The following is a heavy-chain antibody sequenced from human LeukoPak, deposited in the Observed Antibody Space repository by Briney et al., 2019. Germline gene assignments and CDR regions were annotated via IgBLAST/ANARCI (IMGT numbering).Heavy chain of an antibody. Sequence: SETLSLTCAVYAESFSTYYWSWIRQPPGKGLEWIGDINHSGVTNYNPSLKSRVTMSVDTSENQFSLRLSSVTAADTAVYYCARRYPSVRGANLRPQEVRKCYFDYWGQGTLVTVSS. CDR3: ARRYPSVRGANLRPQEVRKCYFDY. D-gene: IGHD3-10*01. V-gene: IGHV4-34*01. CDR1: AESFSTYY. J-gene: IGHJ4*02. CDR2: INHSGVT.